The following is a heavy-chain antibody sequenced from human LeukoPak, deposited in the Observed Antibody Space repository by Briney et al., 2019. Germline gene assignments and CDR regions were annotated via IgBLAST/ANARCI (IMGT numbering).Heavy chain of an antibody. CDR3: ARAGGDYGDYYHYYYYMDV. V-gene: IGHV1-8*02. J-gene: IGHJ6*03. CDR1: GYTFTSYD. Sequence: ASVKVSCKASGYTFTSYDINGVRQATGQGLEWMGWRNPNSGDTGYAQKFQGRATMNRDTSINTAYMEMSSLTSEDTAVYYCARAGGDYGDYYHYYYYMDVWGSGTTVTVSS. D-gene: IGHD4-17*01. CDR2: RNPNSGDT.